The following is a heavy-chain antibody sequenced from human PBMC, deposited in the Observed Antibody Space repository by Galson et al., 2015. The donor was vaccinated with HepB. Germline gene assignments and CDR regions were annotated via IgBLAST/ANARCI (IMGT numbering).Heavy chain of an antibody. D-gene: IGHD2-15*01. V-gene: IGHV3-30*18. CDR3: AKDVVVAATGGYYYYGMDV. CDR2: ISYDGSNK. J-gene: IGHJ6*02. Sequence: SLRLSCAASGFTFSSYGMHWVRQAPGKGLEWVAVISYDGSNKYYADSVKGRFTISRDNSKNTLYLQMNSLRAEDTAVYYCAKDVVVAATGGYYYYGMDVWGQGTTVTVSS. CDR1: GFTFSSYG.